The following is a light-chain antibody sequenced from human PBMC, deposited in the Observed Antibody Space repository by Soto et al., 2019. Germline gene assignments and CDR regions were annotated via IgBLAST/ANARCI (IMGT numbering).Light chain of an antibody. CDR3: QQLNSYPQT. J-gene: IGKJ4*01. Sequence: DIQLTQSPSFLSASVGDRVTITCRASQGISSYLAWYQQKPGKAPKLLIYAASTLQSGVPSRFSGSGSGTEFTLKISSLQPEDFATYYCQQLNSYPQTFGGGTKVEIK. V-gene: IGKV1-9*01. CDR2: AAS. CDR1: QGISSY.